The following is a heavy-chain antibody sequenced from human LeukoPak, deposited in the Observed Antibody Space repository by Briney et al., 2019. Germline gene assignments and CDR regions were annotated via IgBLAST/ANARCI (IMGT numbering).Heavy chain of an antibody. D-gene: IGHD2-8*01. J-gene: IGHJ5*02. CDR2: INTNTGNP. V-gene: IGHV7-4-1*02. Sequence: ASVKVSCKASGYTFTSYAMNWVRQAPGQGLEWMGWINTNTGNPTYAQGFTGRFVFSLDTSVSTAYLQISSLKAEDTAVYYCARDKGTYCTNGVCFPAPLSWFDPWGQGTLVTVSS. CDR3: ARDKGTYCTNGVCFPAPLSWFDP. CDR1: GYTFTSYA.